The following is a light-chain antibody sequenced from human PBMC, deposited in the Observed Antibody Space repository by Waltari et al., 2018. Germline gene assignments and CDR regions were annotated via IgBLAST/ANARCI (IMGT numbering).Light chain of an antibody. CDR2: DAS. CDR3: QKYGSLPAT. CDR1: PSISRY. Sequence: EIMLTQSPGTLSLSQGARATLSCRASPSISRYLAWYQHQPGQAPRLLIYDASSRATGIPDRFSGSGSGTDFSLTISRLEPEDFAVYYCQKYGSLPATFGQGTKVEIK. V-gene: IGKV3-20*01. J-gene: IGKJ1*01.